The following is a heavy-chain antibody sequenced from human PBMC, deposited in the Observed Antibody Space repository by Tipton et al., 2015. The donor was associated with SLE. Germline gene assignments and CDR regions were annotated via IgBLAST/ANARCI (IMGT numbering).Heavy chain of an antibody. V-gene: IGHV1-8*01. CDR3: ASASGSLYYFDY. J-gene: IGHJ4*02. D-gene: IGHD1-26*01. CDR2: MNPNSGNT. CDR1: GYTFTSYD. Sequence: QLVQSGAEVKKPGASVKVSCKASGYTFTSYDINWVRQATGQGLEWMGWMNPNSGNTGYAQKFQGRVTMTTDTSTSTAYMELRSLRSDYTAVYYCASASGSLYYFDYWGQGTLVTVSS.